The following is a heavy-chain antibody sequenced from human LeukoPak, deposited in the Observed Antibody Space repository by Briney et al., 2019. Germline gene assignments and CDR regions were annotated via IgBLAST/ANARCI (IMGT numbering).Heavy chain of an antibody. CDR1: GYTFTGYY. Sequence: ASVKVSCKASGYTFTGYYIHWVRQAPGQGLEWMGWINPNSGGTNYAQKFQGRVTMTRDTSISTAYMELSRLRSDDTAVYYCASPVGATTGFDYWGQGTLVTVSS. CDR2: INPNSGGT. D-gene: IGHD1-26*01. CDR3: ASPVGATTGFDY. V-gene: IGHV1-2*02. J-gene: IGHJ4*02.